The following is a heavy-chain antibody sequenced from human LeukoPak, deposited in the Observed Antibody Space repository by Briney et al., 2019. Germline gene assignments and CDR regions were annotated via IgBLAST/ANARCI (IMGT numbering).Heavy chain of an antibody. V-gene: IGHV3-23*01. J-gene: IGHJ4*02. CDR1: GFTFSNFA. CDR3: AKRVPYSSSSVYFDY. CDR2: ITDSGDGT. Sequence: GGSLRLSCAASGFTFSNFAMSWVRQAPGKGLEWGSAITDSGDGTYYADSVKGRFTISRDNSKNTLYLQMSSLRAEDTAVYYCAKRVPYSSSSVYFDYWGRGTLVTVSS. D-gene: IGHD6-6*01.